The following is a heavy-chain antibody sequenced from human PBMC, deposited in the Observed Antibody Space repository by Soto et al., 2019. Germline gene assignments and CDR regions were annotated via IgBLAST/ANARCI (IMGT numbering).Heavy chain of an antibody. V-gene: IGHV5-51*01. CDR2: IYPGDSDT. CDR3: ARPGSSSTSDYYYYYGMDV. D-gene: IGHD2-2*01. CDR1: GCSFTSYW. J-gene: IGHJ6*02. Sequence: GESLKISCKGSGCSFTSYWIGWVRQMPGKGLEWMGIIYPGDSDTRYSPSFQGQVTISADKSISTAYLQWSSLKASDTAMYYCARPGSSSTSDYYYYYGMDVWGQGTTVTVSS.